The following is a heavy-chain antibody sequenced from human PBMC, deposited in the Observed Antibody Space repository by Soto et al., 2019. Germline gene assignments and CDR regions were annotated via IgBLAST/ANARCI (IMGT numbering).Heavy chain of an antibody. V-gene: IGHV1-18*01. CDR1: GYSFTGYG. CDR3: TQDNTATAPSSYSFDMDV. CDR2: ISGYNVRT. J-gene: IGHJ6*02. D-gene: IGHD5-12*01. Sequence: QIQVVQSGPEVKKPGASVRVSCKTSGYSFTGYGISWGRQAPGQGLEWMGWISGYNVRTVYAQKFQGRVNMTTDTATSTAYRDHTSLTSDDTAVYYCTQDNTATAPSSYSFDMDVWGPGTTVTASS.